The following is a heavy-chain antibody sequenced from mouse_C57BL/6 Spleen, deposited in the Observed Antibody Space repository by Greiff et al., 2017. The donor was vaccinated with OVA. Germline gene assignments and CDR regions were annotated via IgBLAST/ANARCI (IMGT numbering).Heavy chain of an antibody. D-gene: IGHD1-1*01. J-gene: IGHJ3*01. CDR1: GYTFTSYW. CDR3: ARDGSSGGFAY. CDR2: IDPSDSYT. V-gene: IGHV1-59*01. Sequence: QVHVKQPGAELVRPGTSVKLSCKASGYTFTSYWMHWVKQRPGQGLEWIGVIDPSDSYTNYNQKFKGKATLTVDTSSSTAYMQLSSLTSEESAVYYCARDGSSGGFAYWGQGTLVTVSA.